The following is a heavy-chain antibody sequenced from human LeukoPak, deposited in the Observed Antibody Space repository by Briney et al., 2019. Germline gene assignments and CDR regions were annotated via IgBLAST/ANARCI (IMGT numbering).Heavy chain of an antibody. Sequence: PSETLSLTCAVYGGSFSGYYWSWLRQPPGKGLEWIGEINHSGSTNYNPSLKSRVTISVDTSKNQFSPKLSSVTAADTAVYYCARGKNWNHFDYWGQGTLVTVSS. CDR1: GGSFSGYY. V-gene: IGHV4-34*01. J-gene: IGHJ4*02. D-gene: IGHD1-1*01. CDR2: INHSGST. CDR3: ARGKNWNHFDY.